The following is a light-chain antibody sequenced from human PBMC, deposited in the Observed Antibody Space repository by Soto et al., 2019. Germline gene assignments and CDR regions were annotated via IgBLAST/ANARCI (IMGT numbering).Light chain of an antibody. V-gene: IGLV2-14*01. CDR1: SGDIGDYNY. CDR2: DVS. CDR3: CSYTRSGTLI. J-gene: IGLJ1*01. Sequence: LTQPASVSRSPGQSITISCVGTSGDIGDYNYVSWYQQHPGKVPKVIIYDVSNRPSGVSYRFSGTKSGNTASLTVSGLQAEDEADYYCCSYTRSGTLIFGTGTKVTV.